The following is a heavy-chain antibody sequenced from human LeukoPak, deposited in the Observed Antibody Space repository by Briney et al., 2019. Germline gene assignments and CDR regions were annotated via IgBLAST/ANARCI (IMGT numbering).Heavy chain of an antibody. V-gene: IGHV4-59*01. Sequence: SETLSLTCTVSGGSISSYYWSWIRQPPGKGLEWIGYIYYSGSTNYNPSLKSRVTISVDTSKNQFSLRLSSVTAADTAVYYCARVYCSSTSCYLSWFDPWGQGTLVTVSS. J-gene: IGHJ5*02. CDR1: GGSISSYY. CDR2: IYYSGST. D-gene: IGHD2-2*01. CDR3: ARVYCSSTSCYLSWFDP.